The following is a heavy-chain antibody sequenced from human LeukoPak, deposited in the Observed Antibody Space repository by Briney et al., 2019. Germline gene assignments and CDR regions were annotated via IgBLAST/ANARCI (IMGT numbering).Heavy chain of an antibody. Sequence: GGSLRLSCAASGFTFSNYGMHWVRQAPGKGLEWVATITYDGSSEYYADSVKGRFTISKDNSKNTVYLQMSSLRVDDTAVYYCAKAASSSWPSYYYGMDVWGQGTTVTVSS. CDR1: GFTFSNYG. D-gene: IGHD6-13*01. J-gene: IGHJ6*02. CDR3: AKAASSSWPSYYYGMDV. V-gene: IGHV3-30*18. CDR2: ITYDGSSE.